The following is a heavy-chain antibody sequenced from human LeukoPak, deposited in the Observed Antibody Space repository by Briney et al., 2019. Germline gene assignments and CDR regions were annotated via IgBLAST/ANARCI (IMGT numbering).Heavy chain of an antibody. Sequence: PGGSLRLSCAASGFTFSSCGMHWVRQAPGKGLEWVAFIRYDGSNKYYADSVKGRFTISRDNSKNTLFLPMSSLRAEDTAVYYCAKDRVGGYSYGTPPDYWGQGTLVTVSS. CDR3: AKDRVGGYSYGTPPDY. V-gene: IGHV3-30*02. J-gene: IGHJ4*02. D-gene: IGHD5-18*01. CDR1: GFTFSSCG. CDR2: IRYDGSNK.